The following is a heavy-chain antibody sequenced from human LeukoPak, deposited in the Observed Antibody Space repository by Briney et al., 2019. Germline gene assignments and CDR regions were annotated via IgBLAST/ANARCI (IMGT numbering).Heavy chain of an antibody. J-gene: IGHJ6*03. CDR3: ARSGRDCSGGSCYSYYYYYMDV. CDR1: SGSFNGYY. Sequence: SETLSLTCAAYSGSFNGYYWGWIRQPPGKGLEWIGSIYHSGSTYYNPSLKSRVTISVDTSKNQFSLKLSSVTAADTAVYYCARSGRDCSGGSCYSYYYYYMDVWGKGTTVTVSS. V-gene: IGHV4-38-2*01. D-gene: IGHD2-15*01. CDR2: IYHSGST.